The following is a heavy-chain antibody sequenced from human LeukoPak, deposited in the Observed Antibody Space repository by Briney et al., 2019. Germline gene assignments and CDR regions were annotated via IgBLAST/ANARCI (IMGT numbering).Heavy chain of an antibody. D-gene: IGHD3-3*01. V-gene: IGHV3-30*03. CDR3: ARITLWSGYSPDY. CDR2: ISYDGSNK. J-gene: IGHJ4*02. CDR1: GFTFSSYG. Sequence: PGRSLRLSCAASGFTFSSYGMHWVRQAPGKGLEWVAVISYDGSNKYYADSVKGRFTISRDNSKNTLYLQMNSLRAEDTAVYYCARITLWSGYSPDYWGQGTLVTVSS.